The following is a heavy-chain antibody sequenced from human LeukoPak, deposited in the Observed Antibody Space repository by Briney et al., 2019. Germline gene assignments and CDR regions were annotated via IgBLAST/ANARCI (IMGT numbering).Heavy chain of an antibody. CDR1: GFTFSSFS. Sequence: GGSLRLSCAASGFTFSSFSMNWVRQAPGKGLEWVSYISTGSSTIYYADSVKGRFTISRDNAKNSLYLQMNSLRAEDTAVYYCASLGVEYSSPSDPDNWFDPWGQGTLVTVSS. V-gene: IGHV3-48*04. CDR3: ASLGVEYSSPSDPDNWFDP. J-gene: IGHJ5*02. D-gene: IGHD6-6*01. CDR2: ISTGSSTI.